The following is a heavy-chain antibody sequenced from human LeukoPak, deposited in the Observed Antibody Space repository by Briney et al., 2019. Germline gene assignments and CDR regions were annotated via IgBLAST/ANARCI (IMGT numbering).Heavy chain of an antibody. V-gene: IGHV3-33*01. CDR2: IWYGGSNQ. CDR3: ARAYSGYDFYGMDV. D-gene: IGHD5-12*01. J-gene: IGHJ6*02. Sequence: GGSLRPSCPPFGFTFTSYGMNGSGQAPGKGRGWGAVIWYGGSNQYYADSVKGRFTISRDNSKNTLYLQMNSLRAEDTAVYYCARAYSGYDFYGMDVWGQGTTVTVSS. CDR1: GFTFTSYG.